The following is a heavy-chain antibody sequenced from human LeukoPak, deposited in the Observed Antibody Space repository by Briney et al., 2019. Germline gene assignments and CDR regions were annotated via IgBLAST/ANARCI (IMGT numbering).Heavy chain of an antibody. Sequence: SETLSLTCTVSGASISSSSYYWGWIRQPPGKGLEWIGSIYYSGSTYYNPSLKSRVTISVDTSKNQFSLKLSSVTAADTAVYYCARPRAYSSSWYYFDYWGQGTLVTVSS. CDR3: ARPRAYSSSWYYFDY. D-gene: IGHD6-13*01. CDR2: IYYSGST. J-gene: IGHJ4*02. CDR1: GASISSSSYY. V-gene: IGHV4-39*07.